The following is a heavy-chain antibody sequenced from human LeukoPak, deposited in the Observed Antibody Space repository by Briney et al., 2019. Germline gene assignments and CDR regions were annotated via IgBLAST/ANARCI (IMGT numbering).Heavy chain of an antibody. CDR2: IYYSGST. CDR3: ARGGYYYDSSGYYWGLYFDY. CDR1: GGSISSYY. J-gene: IGHJ4*02. V-gene: IGHV4-59*01. Sequence: SESLSLTCTVSGGSISSYYWSWSRQPPGKGLEWIGYIYYSGSTNYNPSLKSRVTISVDTSKNQFSLKLSSVAAADTAVYYCARGGYYYDSSGYYWGLYFDYWGQASLATVSS. D-gene: IGHD3-22*01.